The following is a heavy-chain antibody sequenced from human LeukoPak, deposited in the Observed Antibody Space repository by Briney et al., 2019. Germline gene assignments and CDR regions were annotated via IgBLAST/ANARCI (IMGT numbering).Heavy chain of an antibody. V-gene: IGHV3-49*04. Sequence: PGGSLRLSCTASGFSFGDYCMSWVRQAPGRGLEWVGFIRSKTYGGTTQYAASVKGRFTISRDDSKSIAYLQMNSLKTEDTAVYYCTSGSYYDWGQGTLVTVSS. CDR3: TSGSYYD. CDR1: GFSFGDYC. J-gene: IGHJ4*02. CDR2: IRSKTYGGTT. D-gene: IGHD3-10*01.